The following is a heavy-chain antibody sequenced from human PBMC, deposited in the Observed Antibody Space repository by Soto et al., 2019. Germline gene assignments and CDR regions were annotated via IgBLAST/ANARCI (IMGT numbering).Heavy chain of an antibody. D-gene: IGHD2-15*01. V-gene: IGHV5-10-1*01. J-gene: IGHJ5*02. CDR3: ARIVPYSRGASCHGGWFDP. CDR1: GYSFTSYW. CDR2: IDPSDSYT. Sequence: XESLKVSCKCSGYSFTSYWISLVLQMPGKGLEWMGRIDPSDSYTNYSPSFQGHVTISADKSISTAYLQWSSLKASDTAMYYCARIVPYSRGASCHGGWFDPWGQRTLVTVSS.